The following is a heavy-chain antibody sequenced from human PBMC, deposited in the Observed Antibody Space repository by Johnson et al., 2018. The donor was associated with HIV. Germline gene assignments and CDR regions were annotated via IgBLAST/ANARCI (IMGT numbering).Heavy chain of an antibody. V-gene: IGHV3-20*04. J-gene: IGHJ3*02. D-gene: IGHD1-26*01. Sequence: VQLVESGGGVVRPGGSLRLSCAASGFTFDDYGLSWVRQAPGKALEWASGKYWNGGSSGYADSVTGRCTISRDNAKNYLYLQMNSLRAEDTAMYYCARGRPWGWELRRDAFDIWGQGTMVTVSS. CDR1: GFTFDDYG. CDR2: KYWNGGSS. CDR3: ARGRPWGWELRRDAFDI.